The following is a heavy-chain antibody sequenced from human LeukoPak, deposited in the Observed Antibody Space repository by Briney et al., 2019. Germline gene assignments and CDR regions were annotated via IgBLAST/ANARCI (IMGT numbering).Heavy chain of an antibody. CDR1: GFTLSNHW. V-gene: IGHV3-7*03. CDR2: VNRDGSET. CDR3: ARNNGMDV. Sequence: GGSLRLSCAASGFTLSNHWMTWVRQVPGRGPEWVANVNRDGSETYYLDSVKGRFAISKDNAKNSLYLQMNSLRAEDTALYHCARNNGMDVWGQGTTVIVSS. J-gene: IGHJ6*02.